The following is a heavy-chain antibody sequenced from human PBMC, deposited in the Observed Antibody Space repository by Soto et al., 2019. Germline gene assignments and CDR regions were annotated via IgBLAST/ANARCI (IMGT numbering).Heavy chain of an antibody. CDR1: GFTFSSDS. CDR2: ISRSRSYI. J-gene: IGHJ4*02. V-gene: IGHV3-21*01. Sequence: PGGSLRLSCAASGFTFSSDSMNWVRQAPGKGLEWDSSISRSRSYIYYADSVKGRFTISRDNAKNSLYLQMNSTRAADNAGYYCARYPRTYYYGSGSYGFDYWGQGPLVTVSS. D-gene: IGHD3-10*01. CDR3: ARYPRTYYYGSGSYGFDY.